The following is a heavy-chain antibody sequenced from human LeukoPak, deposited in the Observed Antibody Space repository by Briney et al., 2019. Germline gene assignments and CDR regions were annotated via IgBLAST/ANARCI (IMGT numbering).Heavy chain of an antibody. V-gene: IGHV1-69*06. CDR2: IIPIFGTA. CDR1: GGTFSSYA. CDR3: ARIPPYGSGSYSYYGMDV. Sequence: GASVKVSCKASGGTFSSYAISWVRQAPGQGLEWMGGIIPIFGTANYAQKFQGRVTITADKSTSTAYMGLSSLRSEDTAVYYCARIPPYGSGSYSYYGMDVWGKGTTVTVSS. D-gene: IGHD3-10*01. J-gene: IGHJ6*04.